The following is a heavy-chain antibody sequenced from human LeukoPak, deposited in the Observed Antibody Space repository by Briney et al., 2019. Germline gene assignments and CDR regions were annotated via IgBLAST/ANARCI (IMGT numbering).Heavy chain of an antibody. CDR2: IYPGDSDS. CDR1: GYSFSSYW. Sequence: GESLQISFKGSGYSFSSYWIAWVRQMPGKGLEWMGIIYPGDSDSKYSRSFEGQVTTSADKSINTAYLQWSSLKASDSAMYYCARRLGGADVFDIWGQGTMVTVSS. V-gene: IGHV5-51*01. D-gene: IGHD3-16*01. J-gene: IGHJ3*02. CDR3: ARRLGGADVFDI.